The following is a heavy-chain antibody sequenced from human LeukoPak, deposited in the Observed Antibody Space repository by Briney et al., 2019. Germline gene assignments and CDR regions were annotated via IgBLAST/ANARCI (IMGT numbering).Heavy chain of an antibody. CDR2: IYYSGST. Sequence: SETLSLTCAVSGGSISSSNWWSWVRQPPGKGLEWIGSIYYSGSTYYNPSLKSRVTISVDTSKNQFSLKLSSVTAADTAVYYCARGPRLPLYFDYWGQGTLVTVSS. D-gene: IGHD4-11*01. CDR3: ARGPRLPLYFDY. J-gene: IGHJ4*02. CDR1: GGSISSSNW. V-gene: IGHV4-4*02.